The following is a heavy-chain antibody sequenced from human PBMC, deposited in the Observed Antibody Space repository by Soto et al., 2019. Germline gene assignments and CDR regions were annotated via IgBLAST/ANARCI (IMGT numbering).Heavy chain of an antibody. CDR3: STDSHFSSVFVRHYY. V-gene: IGHV3-15*07. Sequence: PGGSLRLSCAASGFTMTYAWINWVRQAPGMGLEWVGRSKSSRDGGTRDFAAPVKARFAISRDDSKNMVYLQINRLKTEDTAVYYCSTDSHFSSVFVRHYYWGHGTLVTVS. CDR2: SKSSRDGGTR. D-gene: IGHD3-10*01. J-gene: IGHJ4*01. CDR1: GFTMTYAW.